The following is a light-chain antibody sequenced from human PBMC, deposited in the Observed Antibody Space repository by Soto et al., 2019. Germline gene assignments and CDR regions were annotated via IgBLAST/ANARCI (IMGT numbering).Light chain of an antibody. V-gene: IGLV2-14*01. Sequence: QSALAQPASVSGSPGQSITISCSGTSSDVGGYNYVSWYQHHPGKAPKLLIYEVTNRPSGVSNRFSGSKSGNTASLTISGLQAEDEAAYYCKSYTSISTWAFGRGTKLTVL. CDR3: KSYTSISTWA. J-gene: IGLJ3*02. CDR2: EVT. CDR1: SSDVGGYNY.